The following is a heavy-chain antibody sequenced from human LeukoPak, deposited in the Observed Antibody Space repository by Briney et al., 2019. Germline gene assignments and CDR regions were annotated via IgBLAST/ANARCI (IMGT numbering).Heavy chain of an antibody. CDR3: ARVGDYGVRGDTFDI. D-gene: IGHD4-17*01. V-gene: IGHV4-4*07. CDR2: IYTSGST. CDR1: GGSISSYY. Sequence: SETLSLTCTVSGGSISSYYWSWIRQPAGKGLEWIGRIYTSGSTNYNPSLKSRVTMSIVTSKNQFSLNLSSVTAADTAVYYCARVGDYGVRGDTFDIWGQGTMVTVSS. J-gene: IGHJ3*02.